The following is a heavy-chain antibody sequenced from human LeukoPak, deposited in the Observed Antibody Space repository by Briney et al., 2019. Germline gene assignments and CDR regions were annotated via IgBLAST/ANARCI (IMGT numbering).Heavy chain of an antibody. V-gene: IGHV1-69*05. CDR1: GGTFSSYA. D-gene: IGHD1-1*01. J-gene: IGHJ4*02. CDR3: ARHFGTGDNFDY. CDR2: IIPIFGTA. Sequence: SVKVSCKASGGTFSSYAISWVRQAPGQGLEWMGGIIPIFGTANYAQKFQGRVTITTDESTSTAYMELSSLRSEDTAVYYCARHFGTGDNFDYWGQGTLLIVSS.